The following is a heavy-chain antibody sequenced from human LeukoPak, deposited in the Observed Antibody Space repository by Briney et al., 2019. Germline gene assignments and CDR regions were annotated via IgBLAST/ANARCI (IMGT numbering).Heavy chain of an antibody. CDR3: AREFTIFGVVIQRYDAFDI. D-gene: IGHD3-3*01. CDR1: GFTFSSSA. CDR2: ISASGGST. V-gene: IGHV3-23*01. J-gene: IGHJ3*02. Sequence: GGSLRLSCAASGFTFSSSAMSWVRQVPGKGLEWVSGISASGGSTSYADSVRGRFTISRDNSKNTLYLQMDSLRAEDTAVYYCAREFTIFGVVIQRYDAFDIWGQGTMVTVSS.